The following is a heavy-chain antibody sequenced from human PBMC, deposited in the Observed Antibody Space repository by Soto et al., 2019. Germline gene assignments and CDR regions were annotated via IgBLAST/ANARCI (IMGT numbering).Heavy chain of an antibody. D-gene: IGHD2-2*01. Sequence: GASVKVSCKASGYTFTIYDINWVRQATGQGLEWMGWMNPNSGNTGYAQKFQGRVTMTRNTSISTAYMELSSLRSEDTAVYYCARFCISTSCYANNYYYGMDVWGQGTTVTVSS. CDR2: MNPNSGNT. V-gene: IGHV1-8*01. CDR1: GYTFTIYD. CDR3: ARFCISTSCYANNYYYGMDV. J-gene: IGHJ6*02.